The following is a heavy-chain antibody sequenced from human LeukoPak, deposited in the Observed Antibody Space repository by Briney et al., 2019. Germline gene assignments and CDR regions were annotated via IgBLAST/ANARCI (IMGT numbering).Heavy chain of an antibody. V-gene: IGHV3-74*03. J-gene: IGHJ5*02. D-gene: IGHD2-2*01. CDR2: INADGGAT. Sequence: GGSLRLSCAASGFTFSDYWMHWVHQTPGKGLEWVSRINADGGATYADSVLGRFTLSRDNAQNRVYLQMNSLRDEDTAVYFCARFPLTYATAWGQGTLVTVSS. CDR3: ARFPLTYATA. CDR1: GFTFSDYW.